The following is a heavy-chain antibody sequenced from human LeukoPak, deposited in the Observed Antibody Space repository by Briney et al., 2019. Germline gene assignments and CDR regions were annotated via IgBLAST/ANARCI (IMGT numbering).Heavy chain of an antibody. CDR3: ARGFLGNSFDF. V-gene: IGHV3-48*01. CDR2: ISSSSATI. CDR1: GFSFGDYS. J-gene: IGHJ4*02. D-gene: IGHD2-15*01. Sequence: GGSLRLSCAASGFSFGDYSMNWVRQAPGEGLEWISYISSSSATIYYADSVKGRFTVSRDNAKNSLYLQMSSLRPEDTAVYYCARGFLGNSFDFWGQGTLVTVSS.